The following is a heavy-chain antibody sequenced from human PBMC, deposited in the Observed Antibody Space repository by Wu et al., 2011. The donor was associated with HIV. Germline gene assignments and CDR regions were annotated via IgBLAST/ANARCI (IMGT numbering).Heavy chain of an antibody. Sequence: QVQLVQSGAEVKKPGASVEVTCQTSGYSFTSYDINWVRQAAGQGLEWLGWMNPVSGNTGYAQKFQDRVTITRNTSIRTAYMELSSLRSEDTAVYYCARGMGAYDAFDVWGQGTMVTVSS. J-gene: IGHJ3*01. CDR2: MNPVSGNT. D-gene: IGHD3-16*01. V-gene: IGHV1-8*02. CDR3: ARGMGAYDAFDV. CDR1: GYSFTSYD.